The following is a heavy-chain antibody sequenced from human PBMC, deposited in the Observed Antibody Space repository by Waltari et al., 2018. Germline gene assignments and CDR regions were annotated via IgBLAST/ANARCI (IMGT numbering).Heavy chain of an antibody. D-gene: IGHD3-22*01. V-gene: IGHV3-23*05. CDR2: IYRSGTT. CDR1: GFPFSDYA. J-gene: IGHJ4*02. CDR3: VKGKYYYESWGYYPMDH. Sequence: VQLVESGGGLVQPGGSLRLSCVASGFPFSDYAMSWVRQAPGKGLDWVAVIYRSGTTIYADSAKGRFTISRDNSENSVYLQMSSLRLDDTAVYHCVKGKYYYESWGYYPMDHWGQGTLVTVSS.